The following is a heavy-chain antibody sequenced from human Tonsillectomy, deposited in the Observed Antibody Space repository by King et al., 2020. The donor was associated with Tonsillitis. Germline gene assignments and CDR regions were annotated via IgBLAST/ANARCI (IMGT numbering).Heavy chain of an antibody. D-gene: IGHD3-10*01. CDR2: ISSNGGST. CDR3: ARGGGAISRRAFDY. V-gene: IGHV3-64*01. J-gene: IGHJ4*02. CDR1: GFTFSSYA. Sequence: EQLVQSGGGLVQPGGSLRLSCAASGFTFSSYAMHWVRQAPGKGLEYVSAISSNGGSTDYANSVKGRFTISRDNSKNTLYLQMGSLRAEDLAVYYCARGGGAISRRAFDYWGQGTLVTVSS.